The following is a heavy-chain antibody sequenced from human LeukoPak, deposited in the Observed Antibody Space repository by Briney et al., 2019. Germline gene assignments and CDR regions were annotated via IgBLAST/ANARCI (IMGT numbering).Heavy chain of an antibody. CDR1: GFTFSSFS. Sequence: PGGSLRLSCAASGFTFSSFSMNWVRQAPGKGLEWVSSISSSSSYIYYADSVKGRFTISRDNAKNSLYLQMNSLGAEDTAVYYCAKVQVVVPAAPIDYWGQGTLVTVSS. CDR2: ISSSSSYI. CDR3: AKVQVVVPAAPIDY. V-gene: IGHV3-21*01. D-gene: IGHD2-2*01. J-gene: IGHJ4*02.